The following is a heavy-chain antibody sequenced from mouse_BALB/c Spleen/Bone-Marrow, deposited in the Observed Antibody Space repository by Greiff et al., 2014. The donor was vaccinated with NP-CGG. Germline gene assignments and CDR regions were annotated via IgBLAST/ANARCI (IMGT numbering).Heavy chain of an antibody. D-gene: IGHD1-1*01. CDR1: GYTFTSYW. Sequence: VQLQQSGAELVRPGASVKLSCKASGYTFTSYWINWVKQRPGQGLEWIGNIYPSDSYTNYNQKFKDKATLIVDKSSSTAYMQLSSPTSEDSAVYYCTRPGYFYGSGPYAMDYWGQGTSVTVSS. CDR3: TRPGYFYGSGPYAMDY. V-gene: IGHV1-69*02. CDR2: IYPSDSYT. J-gene: IGHJ4*01.